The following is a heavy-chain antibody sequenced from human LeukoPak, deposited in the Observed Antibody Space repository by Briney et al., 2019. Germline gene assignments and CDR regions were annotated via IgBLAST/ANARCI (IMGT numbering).Heavy chain of an antibody. CDR3: ARQRGYCSSGVCRGWFDP. CDR2: ISESSSFI. V-gene: IGHV3-21*01. Sequence: PGGSLRLSCAASGFTFRNYNMNWVRQAPGKGLEWVSSISESSSFIQYADSLTGRFAISRDNAKNSLYLQMNSLRAEDTAVYYCARQRGYCSSGVCRGWFDPWGQGTLVTVSS. D-gene: IGHD2-8*01. CDR1: GFTFRNYN. J-gene: IGHJ5*02.